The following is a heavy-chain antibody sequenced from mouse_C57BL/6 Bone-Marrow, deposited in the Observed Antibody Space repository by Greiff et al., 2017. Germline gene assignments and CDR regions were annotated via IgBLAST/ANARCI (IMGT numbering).Heavy chain of an antibody. Sequence: DVKLVESEGGLVQPGSSMKLSCTASGFTFSDYYMAWVRQVPEKGLEWVANINYDGSSTYYLDSLKSRFIISRDNAKNILYLQMSSLKSEDTATYYCAREGSTIPFDYWGQGTTLTVSS. CDR1: GFTFSDYY. D-gene: IGHD1-1*02. CDR2: INYDGSST. V-gene: IGHV5-16*01. J-gene: IGHJ2*01. CDR3: AREGSTIPFDY.